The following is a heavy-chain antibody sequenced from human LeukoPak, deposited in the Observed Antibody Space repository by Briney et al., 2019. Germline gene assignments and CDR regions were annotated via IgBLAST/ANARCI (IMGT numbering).Heavy chain of an antibody. CDR2: ISPSGGST. D-gene: IGHD3-3*01. CDR3: AKGFFEWLSCPDY. Sequence: GGSLRLSCAASGFTFSRYAMSWIRQAPGKGLEWVSTISPSGGSTFYADSVKGRFTISRDNSKNTLYLHMNSLRAEDTDVYYCAKGFFEWLSCPDYWGQGTLVTVSS. V-gene: IGHV3-23*01. J-gene: IGHJ4*02. CDR1: GFTFSRYA.